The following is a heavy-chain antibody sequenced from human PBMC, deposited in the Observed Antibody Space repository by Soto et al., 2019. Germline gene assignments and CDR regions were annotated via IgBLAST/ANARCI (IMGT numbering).Heavy chain of an antibody. J-gene: IGHJ4*02. V-gene: IGHV3-23*01. D-gene: IGHD2-2*02. CDR2: ISGSGGST. CDR3: ARVLCSSSSCYRRGFDF. CDR1: EFTLSIFA. Sequence: GGSLRLSCAASEFTLSIFAMSWVRQAPGKGLEWVSTISGSGGSTYYADSVKGRFTISRDSSKNTLFLQMNSLRAEDTAVYFCARVLCSSSSCYRRGFDFWGQGTLVTVSS.